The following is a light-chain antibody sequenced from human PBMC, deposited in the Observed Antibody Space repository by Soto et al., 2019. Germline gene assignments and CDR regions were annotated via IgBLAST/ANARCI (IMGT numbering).Light chain of an antibody. CDR3: TSYTSSSTVV. CDR1: TSDVGGYNY. J-gene: IGLJ2*01. V-gene: IGLV2-14*01. Sequence: QSVLTQPASVSGSLGRSITISCTGTTSDVGGYNYVSWYQHHPGKAPKLMIYEVTNRPSGVSNRFSASKSGNTASLTISGLQAEDEADYYCTSYTSSSTVVFGGGTKVTVL. CDR2: EVT.